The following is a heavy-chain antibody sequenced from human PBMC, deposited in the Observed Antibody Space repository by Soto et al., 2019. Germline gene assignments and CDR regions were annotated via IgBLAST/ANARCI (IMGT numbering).Heavy chain of an antibody. CDR2: ISYDGSNK. Sequence: VQLVESGGGLVQPGRSLRLSCAASGFTFSSYAMHWVRQAPGKGLEWVAVISYDGSNKYYADSVKGRFTISRDNSKNTLYLQMNSLRAEDTAVYYCARDRARYSSSMLDAFDIWGQGTMVTVSS. V-gene: IGHV3-30-3*01. CDR3: ARDRARYSSSMLDAFDI. J-gene: IGHJ3*02. D-gene: IGHD6-6*01. CDR1: GFTFSSYA.